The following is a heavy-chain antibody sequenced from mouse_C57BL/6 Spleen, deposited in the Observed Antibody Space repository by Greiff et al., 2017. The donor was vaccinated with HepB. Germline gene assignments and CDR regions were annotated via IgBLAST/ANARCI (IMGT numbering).Heavy chain of an antibody. V-gene: IGHV1-54*01. J-gene: IGHJ2*01. CDR1: GYAFTNYL. CDR2: INPGSGGT. Sequence: VNVVESGAELVRPGTSVKVSCKASGYAFTNYLIEWVKQRPGQGLEWIGVINPGSGGTNYNEKFKGKATLTADKSSSTAYMQLSSLTSEDSAVYFCARCDTTVVADYWGQGTTLTVSS. CDR3: ARCDTTVVADY. D-gene: IGHD1-1*01.